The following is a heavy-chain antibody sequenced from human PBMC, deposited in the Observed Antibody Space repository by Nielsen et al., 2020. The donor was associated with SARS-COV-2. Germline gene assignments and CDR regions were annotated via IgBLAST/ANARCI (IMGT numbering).Heavy chain of an antibody. CDR3: ARADVTGELLS. J-gene: IGHJ5*02. CDR2: MNRDGYP. V-gene: IGHV4-34*01. CDR1: GGSFSLYS. Sequence: SETLSLTCAVSGGSFSLYSWTWIRQPPGKGLEWIGEMNRDGYPNYSPSLKSRVTISVDTSKYQFSLKLTSVTAADPAVYYCARADVTGELLSWGPGTLVAVSS. D-gene: IGHD2-8*02.